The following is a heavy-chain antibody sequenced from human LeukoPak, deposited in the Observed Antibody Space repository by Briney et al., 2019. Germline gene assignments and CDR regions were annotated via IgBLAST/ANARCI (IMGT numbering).Heavy chain of an antibody. CDR3: GRETAFGVVTN. V-gene: IGHV6-1*01. J-gene: IGHJ4*02. CDR2: TYYRSQQWHS. D-gene: IGHD3-3*01. Sequence: PSQTLSLTCAISGDSVSSNGASWNWIRQSPSRGLEWLGRTYYRSQQWHSDYAPSVKGRITLNPDTSKNQFSLQLNSMTPEDTAAYYCGRETAFGVVTNWGQGTLVTVSS. CDR1: GDSVSSNGAS.